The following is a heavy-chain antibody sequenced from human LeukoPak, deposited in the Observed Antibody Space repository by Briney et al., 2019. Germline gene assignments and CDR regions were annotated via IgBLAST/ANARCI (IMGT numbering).Heavy chain of an antibody. CDR3: ARVGPGTGYYYYGMDV. CDR2: ISSDGSTT. J-gene: IGHJ6*02. V-gene: IGHV3-74*03. CDR1: GFSFSGSW. Sequence: GGSLRLSCAASGFSFSGSWMHWVRQAPGKGLVWVSLISSDGSTTTYADSVKGRFTISRDNAKNTVYLQMNSLRAEDTAVYYCARVGPGTGYYYYGMDVWGQGTTVTVSS. D-gene: IGHD1-14*01.